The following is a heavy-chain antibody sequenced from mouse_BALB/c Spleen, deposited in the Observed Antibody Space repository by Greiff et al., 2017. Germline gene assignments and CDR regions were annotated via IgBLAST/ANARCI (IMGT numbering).Heavy chain of an antibody. J-gene: IGHJ2*01. D-gene: IGHD2-1*01. CDR1: GFTFSSYT. V-gene: IGHV5-12-2*01. CDR3: ARHGGKGYFDY. CDR2: ISNGGGST. Sequence: EVQRVESGGGLVQPGGSLKLSCAASGFTFSSYTMSWVRQTPEKRLEWVAYISNGGGSTYYPDTVKGRFTISRDNAKNTLYLQMSSLKSEDTAMYYCARHGGKGYFDYWGQGTTLTVSS.